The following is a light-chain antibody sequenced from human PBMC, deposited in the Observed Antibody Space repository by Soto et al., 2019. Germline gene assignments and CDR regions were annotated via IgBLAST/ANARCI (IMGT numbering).Light chain of an antibody. J-gene: IGLJ3*02. V-gene: IGLV1-40*01. Sequence: QSVLTQPPSVSGAPGQTITISCTGSSSNIGADFGVHWYQQLPGAAPKLVIFVNTNRPSGFPDRFSGSKSVTSASLAITGLQAEDEADYYCQSYDRSLSGWVFGTGTKLTVL. CDR1: SSNIGADFG. CDR3: QSYDRSLSGWV. CDR2: VNT.